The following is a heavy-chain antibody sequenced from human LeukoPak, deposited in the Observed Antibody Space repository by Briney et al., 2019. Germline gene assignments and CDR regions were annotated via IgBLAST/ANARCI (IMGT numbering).Heavy chain of an antibody. Sequence: PSETLSLTCAVSGGSISSSNWWNWVRQSPGKGLEWIGEINHSGSTNYNPSLKSRVTISVDTSKNQFSLKLSSVTAADTAVYYCARFQYYYDSSGYPNWFDPWGQGTLVTVSS. V-gene: IGHV4-4*02. D-gene: IGHD3-22*01. CDR1: GGSISSSNW. J-gene: IGHJ5*02. CDR3: ARFQYYYDSSGYPNWFDP. CDR2: INHSGST.